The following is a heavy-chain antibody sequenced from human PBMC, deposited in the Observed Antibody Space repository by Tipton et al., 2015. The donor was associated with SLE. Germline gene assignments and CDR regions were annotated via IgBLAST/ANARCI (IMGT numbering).Heavy chain of an antibody. Sequence: TLSLTCAVYGGSFTGYFWTWIRKPPGKGLEWIGEIIHSGVTNYNPSLRSRVTISVDVSKNQVSLKLSSVTAADTAVYYCARGGYSSGRMGFDIWGQGTMVTVSS. V-gene: IGHV4-34*01. CDR2: IIHSGVT. J-gene: IGHJ3*02. CDR1: GGSFTGYF. CDR3: ARGGYSSGRMGFDI. D-gene: IGHD6-19*01.